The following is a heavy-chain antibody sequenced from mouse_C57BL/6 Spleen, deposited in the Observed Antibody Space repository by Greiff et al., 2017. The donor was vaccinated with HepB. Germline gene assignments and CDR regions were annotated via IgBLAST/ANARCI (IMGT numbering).Heavy chain of an antibody. V-gene: IGHV10-3*01. CDR3: VREGGYYDYLYAMDY. J-gene: IGHJ4*01. Sequence: EVHLVESGGGLVQPKGSLKLSCAASGFTFNTYAMHWVRQAPGKGLEWVDRIRSKSSNYATYYADSVKDRFTISRDDSQSMLYLQMNNLKTEYTAMYYCVREGGYYDYLYAMDYWGQGTSVTVSS. D-gene: IGHD2-4*01. CDR1: GFTFNTYA. CDR2: IRSKSSNYAT.